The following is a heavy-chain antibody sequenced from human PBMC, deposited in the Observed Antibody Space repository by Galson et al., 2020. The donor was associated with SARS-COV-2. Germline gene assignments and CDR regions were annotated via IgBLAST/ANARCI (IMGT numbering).Heavy chain of an antibody. Sequence: ASVKVSCKASGYTFTNYYMHWVRQAPGRGLEWMGIINPSGGTKAYAQKFQGRVTMTRDTSTSTVYMELSSLRSEDTAVYYCAREYYYDSSEDYYGIDVWGQVTTVTVSS. V-gene: IGHV1-46*03. CDR2: INPSGGTK. CDR3: AREYYYDSSEDYYGIDV. J-gene: IGHJ6*02. CDR1: GYTFTNYY. D-gene: IGHD3-22*01.